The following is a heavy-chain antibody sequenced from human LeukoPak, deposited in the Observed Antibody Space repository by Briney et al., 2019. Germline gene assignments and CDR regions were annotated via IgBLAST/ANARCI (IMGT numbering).Heavy chain of an antibody. Sequence: PGGSLRLSCAASGFTFSNAWMSWVRQAPGKGPEWVGRIKSKTDGGTTDYAAPVKGRFTISRDDSKNTLYLQMNSLKTEDTAVYYCTTDSALRFLEWYYIFDYWGQGTLVTVSS. V-gene: IGHV3-15*01. J-gene: IGHJ4*02. CDR1: GFTFSNAW. CDR2: IKSKTDGGTT. CDR3: TTDSALRFLEWYYIFDY. D-gene: IGHD3-3*01.